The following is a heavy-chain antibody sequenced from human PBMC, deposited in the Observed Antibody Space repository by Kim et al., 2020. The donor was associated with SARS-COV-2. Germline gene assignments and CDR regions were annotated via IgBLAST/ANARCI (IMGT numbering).Heavy chain of an antibody. V-gene: IGHV4-34*01. Sequence: SETLSLTCAVYGGSFSGYYWSWIRQPPGKGLEWIGEINHSGSTNYNPSLKSRVTISVDTSKNQFSLKLSSVTAADTAVYYCAGGQLDYYDSSGYLLGYWGQGTLVTVSS. CDR1: GGSFSGYY. CDR3: AGGQLDYYDSSGYLLGY. D-gene: IGHD3-22*01. J-gene: IGHJ4*02. CDR2: INHSGST.